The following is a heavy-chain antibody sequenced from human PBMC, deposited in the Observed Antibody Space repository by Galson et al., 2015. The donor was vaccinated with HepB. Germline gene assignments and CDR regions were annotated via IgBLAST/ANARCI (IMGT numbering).Heavy chain of an antibody. CDR3: TTLVKYSSGDFDY. D-gene: IGHD2-15*01. CDR1: GFTFSNAW. J-gene: IGHJ4*02. Sequence: SLRLSCAASGFTFSNAWMSWVRQAPGKGLEWVGRIKSKTDGGTTDYAAPVKGRFTISRDDSKNTLYLQMNSLKTEDTAVYYCTTLVKYSSGDFDYWGQGTLVTVSS. CDR2: IKSKTDGGTT. V-gene: IGHV3-15*01.